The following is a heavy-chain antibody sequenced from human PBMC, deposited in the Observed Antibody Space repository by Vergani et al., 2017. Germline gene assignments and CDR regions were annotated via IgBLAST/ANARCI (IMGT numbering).Heavy chain of an antibody. J-gene: IGHJ6*02. CDR1: GFTFSSYS. D-gene: IGHD3-3*01. V-gene: IGHV3-21*01. Sequence: EVQLLESGGGLVQPGGSLRLSCAASGFTFSSYSMNWVRQAPGKGLEWVSSISSSSSYIYYADSVKGRFTISRDNAKNSLYLQMNSLRAEDTAVYYCARDPNYDFWSGYYTEYYYYGMDVWGQGTTVTVSS. CDR2: ISSSSSYI. CDR3: ARDPNYDFWSGYYTEYYYYGMDV.